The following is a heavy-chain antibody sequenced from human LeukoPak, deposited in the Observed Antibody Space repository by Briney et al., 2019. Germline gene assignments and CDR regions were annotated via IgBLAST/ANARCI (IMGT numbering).Heavy chain of an antibody. Sequence: SVKVSCKASGGTFSSYTISWVRQAPGQGLEWVGRIIPILGIANYAQKFRGRVTITADKSTSTACMELSSLRSEDTAVYYCARGSYSSGWYADYWGQGTLVTVSS. CDR3: ARGSYSSGWYADY. V-gene: IGHV1-69*02. D-gene: IGHD6-19*01. CDR2: IIPILGIA. CDR1: GGTFSSYT. J-gene: IGHJ4*02.